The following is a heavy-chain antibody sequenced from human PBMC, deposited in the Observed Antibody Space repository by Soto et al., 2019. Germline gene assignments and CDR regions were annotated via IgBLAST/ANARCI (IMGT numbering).Heavy chain of an antibody. Sequence: VGSLRLSCASSVFTFNTYAMTWVRQAPGKWLEWVSTISGSGGNTYYRDSVKGRFTISRDNSKNTLYLRMNSLRAEDTAVYYCATTGGQEPLEYWGQGTLVSVSS. CDR2: ISGSGGNT. J-gene: IGHJ4*02. V-gene: IGHV3-23*01. CDR1: VFTFNTYA. D-gene: IGHD1-26*01. CDR3: ATTGGQEPLEY.